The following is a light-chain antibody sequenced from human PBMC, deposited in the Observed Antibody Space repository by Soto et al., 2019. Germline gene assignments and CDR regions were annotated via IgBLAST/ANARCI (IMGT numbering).Light chain of an antibody. V-gene: IGKV3-15*01. CDR2: GAS. J-gene: IGKJ1*01. CDR3: RQYDNWPRT. Sequence: EIVMTQSPATLSVSPGERATLSCRASQSVSNNLAWYQQKPGQAPRLLIYGASTRATGFPARFSGSGSGTEFTLTISSLQSEDFAVYYCRQYDNWPRTFGQGTKVEIK. CDR1: QSVSNN.